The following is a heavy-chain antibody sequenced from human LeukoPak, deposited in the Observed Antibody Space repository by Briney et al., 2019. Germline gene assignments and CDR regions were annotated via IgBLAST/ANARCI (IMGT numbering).Heavy chain of an antibody. CDR3: AKDLDDSSGFYSYHH. V-gene: IGHV3-23*01. CDR1: GFTFSSYA. D-gene: IGHD3-22*01. J-gene: IGHJ1*01. CDR2: ISGSGDGT. Sequence: PGGSLRLSCAASGFTFSSYAMSRARQAPGKGLEWVSTISGSGDGTYYADSVKGRFTISRDNSKNTVYLQMNSLRADGTAVYYCAKDLDDSSGFYSYHHWGQGTLVTVSS.